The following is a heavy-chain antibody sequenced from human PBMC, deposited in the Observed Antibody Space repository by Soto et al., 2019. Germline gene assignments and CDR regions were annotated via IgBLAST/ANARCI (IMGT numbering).Heavy chain of an antibody. CDR1: GGTFSSYA. D-gene: IGHD2-8*01. V-gene: IGHV1-69*01. J-gene: IGHJ6*02. Sequence: QVQLVQSGAEVKKPGSSVKVSCKASGGTFSSYAISWVRQAPGQGLEWMGGIIPIFGTANYAQKFQGRVTIPADESTSTAYMELSSLRSEDTAVYYCARGYCTNGVCYSYYYGMDVWGQGTTVTVSS. CDR3: ARGYCTNGVCYSYYYGMDV. CDR2: IIPIFGTA.